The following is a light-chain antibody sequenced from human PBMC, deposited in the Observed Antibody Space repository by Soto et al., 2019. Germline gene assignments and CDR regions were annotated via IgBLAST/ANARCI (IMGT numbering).Light chain of an antibody. J-gene: IGKJ4*01. CDR3: QQRSSWVS. V-gene: IGKV3-11*01. Sequence: EIVLTQSRATLYFSPGERATLSCRASQCVSSYLAWYQQKPGQAPRLLIYDASNRATGIPARFSGSGSGTDFTLTISSLEPEDFSVYYCQQRSSWVSFGGGTKVEIK. CDR2: DAS. CDR1: QCVSSY.